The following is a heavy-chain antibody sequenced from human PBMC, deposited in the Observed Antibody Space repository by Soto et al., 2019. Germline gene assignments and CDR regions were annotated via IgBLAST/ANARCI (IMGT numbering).Heavy chain of an antibody. V-gene: IGHV1-69*12. D-gene: IGHD4-17*01. CDR1: GGTFSSYA. CDR2: IIPIFGTA. J-gene: IGHJ6*02. Sequence: QVQLVQSGAEVKKPGSSVKVSCKASGGTFSSYAISWVRQAPGQGLEWMGGIIPIFGTANYAQKFQGRVTITADESTSKAYMELSSLRSEDTAVYYCASPSAGDYTHRYYYYGMDVWGQGTTVTVSS. CDR3: ASPSAGDYTHRYYYYGMDV.